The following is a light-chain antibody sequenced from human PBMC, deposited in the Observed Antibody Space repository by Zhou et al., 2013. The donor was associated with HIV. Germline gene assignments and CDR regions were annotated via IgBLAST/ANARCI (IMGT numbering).Light chain of an antibody. CDR2: KIS. Sequence: DVVMTQSPLSLPVTLGQPASISCRSSQGLVHSDGNIYLNWFHQRPGQSPRRLIYKISNRDSGVPDRFSGSGSGTDFTLTISRVEAEDVGVYYCMQGTHWPWTFGQGTKVEIK. CDR1: QGLVHSDGNIY. J-gene: IGKJ1*01. V-gene: IGKV2-30*02. CDR3: MQGTHWPWT.